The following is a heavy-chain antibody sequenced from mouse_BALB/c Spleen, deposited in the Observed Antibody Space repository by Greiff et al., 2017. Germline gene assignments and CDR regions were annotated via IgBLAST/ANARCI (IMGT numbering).Heavy chain of an antibody. J-gene: IGHJ4*01. CDR1: GFAFSSYD. D-gene: IGHD2-10*02. Sequence: EVKLVESGGGLVKPGGSLKLSCAASGFAFSSYDMSWVRQTPEKRLEWVAYISSGGGSTYYPDTVKGRFTISRDNAKNTLYLQMSSLKSEDTAMYYCARHGYGNRYAMDYWGQGTSVTVSS. V-gene: IGHV5-12-1*01. CDR2: ISSGGGST. CDR3: ARHGYGNRYAMDY.